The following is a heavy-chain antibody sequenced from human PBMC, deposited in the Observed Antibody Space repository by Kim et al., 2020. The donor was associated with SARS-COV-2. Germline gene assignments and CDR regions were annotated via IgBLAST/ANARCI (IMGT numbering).Heavy chain of an antibody. D-gene: IGHD2-21*01. CDR3: ARVRDMDVVAKGGWFDP. J-gene: IGHJ5*02. Sequence: FQGRVTITADKSTSTAYMELSSLRSEDTAVYYCARVRDMDVVAKGGWFDPWGQGTLVTVSS. V-gene: IGHV1-69*02.